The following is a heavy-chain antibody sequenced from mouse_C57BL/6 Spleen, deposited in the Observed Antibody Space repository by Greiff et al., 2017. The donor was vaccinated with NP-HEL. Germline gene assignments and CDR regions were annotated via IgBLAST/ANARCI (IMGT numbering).Heavy chain of an antibody. J-gene: IGHJ4*01. CDR2: IYPGDGDT. Sequence: QVQLQQSGAELVKPGASVKISCKASGYAFSSYWMNWVKQRPGKGLEWIGQIYPGDGDTNYNGKFKGKATLTADKSSSTAYMQLSSLTSQDSAVYFCARSDGYYPNYYAMDYWGQGTSVTVSS. CDR1: GYAFSSYW. D-gene: IGHD2-3*01. CDR3: ARSDGYYPNYYAMDY. V-gene: IGHV1-80*01.